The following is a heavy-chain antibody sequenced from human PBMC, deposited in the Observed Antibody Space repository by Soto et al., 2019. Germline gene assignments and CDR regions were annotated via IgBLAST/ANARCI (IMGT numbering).Heavy chain of an antibody. D-gene: IGHD2-21*02. CDR2: IYYGGTT. V-gene: IGHV4-39*02. CDR3: ATFVAPASRHTDFDF. Sequence: XETLSLTCTVSGASISTTNYYWGWVRQPPGKGLDWIGNIYYGGTTYYNPSLKSRVTISVDTSKNHFSLKVNSVTAADTAVYYCATFVAPASRHTDFDFWGQGTLVTVS. J-gene: IGHJ4*02. CDR1: GASISTTNYY.